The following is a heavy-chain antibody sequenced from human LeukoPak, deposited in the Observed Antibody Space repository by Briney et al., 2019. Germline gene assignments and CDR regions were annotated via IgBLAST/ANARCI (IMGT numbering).Heavy chain of an antibody. CDR3: ARDPYYYDSGSFAAFDI. J-gene: IGHJ3*02. V-gene: IGHV3-21*01. CDR1: GFTFSSNS. Sequence: GGSLRLSCAASGFTFSSNSMNWVRQAPGKGLEWVSSISGNSVHILYADSVKGRFTISRDNAENSLDLQMNSLRAEDTAVYYCARDPYYYDSGSFAAFDIWGRGTMVTVSS. CDR2: ISGNSVHI. D-gene: IGHD3-10*01.